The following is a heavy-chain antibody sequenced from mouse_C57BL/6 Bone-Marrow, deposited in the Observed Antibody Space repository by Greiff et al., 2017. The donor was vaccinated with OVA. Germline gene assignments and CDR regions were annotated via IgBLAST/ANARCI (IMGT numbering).Heavy chain of an antibody. CDR2: IDPETGGT. D-gene: IGHD3-1*01. V-gene: IGHV1-15*01. CDR1: GYTFTDYE. J-gene: IGHJ3*01. Sequence: QVQLQQSGAELVRPGASVTLSCKASGYTFTDYEMHWVKQTPVHGLEWIGAIDPETGGTAYNQKFKGKAILTADKSSSTAYMELRSLTSEDSAVYYCTRGRHAGGFAYWGQGTLVTVSA. CDR3: TRGRHAGGFAY.